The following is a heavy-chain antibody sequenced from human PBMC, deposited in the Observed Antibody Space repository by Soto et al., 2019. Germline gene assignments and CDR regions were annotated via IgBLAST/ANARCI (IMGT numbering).Heavy chain of an antibody. J-gene: IGHJ4*02. CDR3: AKKVLEEIGESDYFDY. Sequence: EVQLLESGGGLVQPGGSLRLSCAASGFTFSSYAMSWVRQAPGKGLEWVSAISGSGGSTYYADSVKGRFTISRDNSKNTLYLQMNSLRAEDTAGYYFAKKVLEEIGESDYFDYWGQGTLVTVSS. V-gene: IGHV3-23*01. CDR1: GFTFSSYA. D-gene: IGHD3-10*01. CDR2: ISGSGGST.